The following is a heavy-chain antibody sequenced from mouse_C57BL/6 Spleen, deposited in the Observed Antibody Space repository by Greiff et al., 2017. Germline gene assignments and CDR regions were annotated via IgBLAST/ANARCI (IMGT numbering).Heavy chain of an antibody. D-gene: IGHD6-1*01. V-gene: IGHV5-6*02. CDR3: ARRESARYFEV. J-gene: IGHJ1*03. Sequence: EVKLVESGGDLVKPGGSLKLSCAASGFTFSSYGMSWVRQTPDKRLEWVATISSGGSYTYYPDSVKGRFTLSRDNAKNTLYLQMSSLKSEDTAMYDCARRESARYFEVWGTGTTVTVSS. CDR2: ISSGGSYT. CDR1: GFTFSSYG.